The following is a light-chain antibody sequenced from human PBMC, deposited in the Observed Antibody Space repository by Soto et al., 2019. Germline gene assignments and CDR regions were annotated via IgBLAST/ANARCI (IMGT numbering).Light chain of an antibody. V-gene: IGLV2-11*01. CDR3: CSYAGSHILHVV. J-gene: IGLJ2*01. Sequence: QSVLTQPRSVSGSPGQSVTISCTGTSSNVGGYNYVSWYQQHPGKAPKLMIYDVSERPSGVPDRFSGSKSGNTAALTISGLQAEDEADYYCCSYAGSHILHVVFGGGTKLTVL. CDR1: SSNVGGYNY. CDR2: DVS.